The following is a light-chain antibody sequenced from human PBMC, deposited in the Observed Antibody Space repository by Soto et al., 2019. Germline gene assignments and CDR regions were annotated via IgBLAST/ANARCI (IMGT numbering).Light chain of an antibody. CDR3: QQHNNWPPIT. Sequence: EIVMTQSPGTLSVSPGERATLSCRASQSVSSNLAWYQQKPGQAPRLLIYGASTRATGIPARFSGSGSGTEFTLTISSLQSEDFALYYCQQHNNWPPITFGQGTRLEIK. CDR1: QSVSSN. V-gene: IGKV3-15*01. J-gene: IGKJ5*01. CDR2: GAS.